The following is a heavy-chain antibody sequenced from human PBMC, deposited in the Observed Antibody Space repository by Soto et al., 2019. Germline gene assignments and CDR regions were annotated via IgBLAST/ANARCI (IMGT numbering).Heavy chain of an antibody. V-gene: IGHV1-69*12. CDR2: IIPIFGTA. D-gene: IGHD3-22*01. CDR3: AASTGEYIVVAMGPAFDI. J-gene: IGHJ3*02. Sequence: QVQLVQSGAEVKKPGSSVKVSCKASGGTFSSYAISWVRQAPGQGLEWMGGIIPIFGTANYAQKFQGRVTITADESTSTAYMELSSLRSEDTAVYYCAASTGEYIVVAMGPAFDIWGQGTMVTVSS. CDR1: GGTFSSYA.